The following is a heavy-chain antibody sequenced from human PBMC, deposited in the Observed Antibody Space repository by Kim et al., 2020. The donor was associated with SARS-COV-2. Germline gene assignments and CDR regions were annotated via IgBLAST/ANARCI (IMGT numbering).Heavy chain of an antibody. Sequence: SVKVSCKASEGTLRTYAISWVRQAPGQGLEWMGGIIPIFGSSNYAQNFQGRVTITADESMSTVYMELRSLRSDDTAVYYCARDYGDFGDLTGGHNDCWGQGTLVTVSS. CDR3: ARDYGDFGDLTGGHNDC. V-gene: IGHV1-69*13. J-gene: IGHJ4*02. CDR1: EGTLRTYA. D-gene: IGHD4-17*01. CDR2: IIPIFGSS.